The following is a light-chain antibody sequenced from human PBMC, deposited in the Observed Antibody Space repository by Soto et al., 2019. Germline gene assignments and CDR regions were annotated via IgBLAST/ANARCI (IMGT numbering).Light chain of an antibody. CDR1: QNIYSN. Sequence: IVLTQSPPTLSVSAGGCRPLXWRASQNIYSNVAWYQQRPGQAPRLLIYRASTRATSIPARFSGSGSGTEFTLTISSLQSEDFAVYYCQQYNNWPRTFGQGTKVDIK. J-gene: IGKJ1*01. CDR3: QQYNNWPRT. V-gene: IGKV3-15*01. CDR2: RAS.